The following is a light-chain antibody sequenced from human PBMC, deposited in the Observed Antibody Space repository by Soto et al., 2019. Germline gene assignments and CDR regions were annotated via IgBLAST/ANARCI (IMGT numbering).Light chain of an antibody. J-gene: IGLJ1*01. CDR1: SSDVGGFDH. V-gene: IGLV2-14*03. CDR3: NSFTTTNTYV. Sequence: QSVLTQPASVPGSPGQSITISCTGASSDVGGFDHVSWYQQHPGKVPRLLIYDVSSRPSGVSDRFSGSKSGNTASLTISGLQAEDEADYYCNSFTTTNTYVFGTGTKATVL. CDR2: DVS.